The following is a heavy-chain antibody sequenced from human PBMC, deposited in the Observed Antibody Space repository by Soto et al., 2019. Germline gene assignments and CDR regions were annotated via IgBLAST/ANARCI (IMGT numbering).Heavy chain of an antibody. CDR2: INNDGSTT. V-gene: IGHV3-74*01. CDR3: ASQGLYYYGLDV. Sequence: VVSLRLSWAASGFPFSTYWRHWVRQAPGKGPVWVSRINNDGSTTRYADSVKGRFTISRDNAKNTLYLQMNSLRAEDTAVYYCASQGLYYYGLDVWGQGTTVTVSS. J-gene: IGHJ6*02. CDR1: GFPFSTYW.